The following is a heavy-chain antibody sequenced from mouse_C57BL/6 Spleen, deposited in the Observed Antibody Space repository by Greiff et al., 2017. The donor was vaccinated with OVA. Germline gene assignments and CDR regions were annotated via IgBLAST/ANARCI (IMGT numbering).Heavy chain of an antibody. D-gene: IGHD2-1*01. CDR1: GFTFSDYG. CDR3: ASGNGNPLYAMDY. Sequence: EVHLVESGGGLVKPGGSLKLSCAASGFTFSDYGMHWVRQAPEKGLEWVAYISSGSSTIYYADTVKGRFPISRDNAKNTLFLQMTSLRSEDTAMYYCASGNGNPLYAMDYWGQGTSVTVSS. J-gene: IGHJ4*01. CDR2: ISSGSSTI. V-gene: IGHV5-17*01.